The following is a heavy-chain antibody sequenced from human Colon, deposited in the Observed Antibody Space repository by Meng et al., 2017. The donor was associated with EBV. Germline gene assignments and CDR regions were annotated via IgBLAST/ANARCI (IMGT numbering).Heavy chain of an antibody. V-gene: IGHV3-72*01. CDR3: ARDSGTYEIDY. Sequence: EVPLVESGGGLVQPGGSLRLSCLASGFTFTDHFMDWVRQAPGKGLEWVGRIRNKANSYSTEYAASVKGRFTVSRDDSKNSLFLQMNSLKTEDTAVYYCARDSGTYEIDYWGQGTLVTVSS. D-gene: IGHD1-26*01. J-gene: IGHJ4*02. CDR2: IRNKANSYST. CDR1: GFTFTDHF.